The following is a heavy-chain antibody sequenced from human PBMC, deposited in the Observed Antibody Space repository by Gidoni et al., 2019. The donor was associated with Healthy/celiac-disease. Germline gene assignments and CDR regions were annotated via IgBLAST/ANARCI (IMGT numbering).Heavy chain of an antibody. CDR3: ARLSEDSSGYYSGLDY. V-gene: IGHV3-21*01. D-gene: IGHD3-22*01. CDR2: MSSSSSYI. Sequence: EVQLVESGGGLVKPGGSLRLSCAASGFTFSSYSMNWVRQAPGKGLEWVSSMSSSSSYIYYADSVKGRFTISRDNAKNSLYLQMNSLRAEDTAVYYCARLSEDSSGYYSGLDYWGQGTLVTVSS. CDR1: GFTFSSYS. J-gene: IGHJ4*02.